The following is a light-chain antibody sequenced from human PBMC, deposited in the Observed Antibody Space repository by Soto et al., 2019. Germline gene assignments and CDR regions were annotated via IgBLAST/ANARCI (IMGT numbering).Light chain of an antibody. J-gene: IGKJ1*01. CDR3: QQYGSSGT. V-gene: IGKV3-20*01. CDR1: QSVSNNY. CDR2: GAS. Sequence: EIVLTQSPGTLSLSPGERATLSFRASQSVSNNYLAWYQQKPGQAPRLLIYGASNRATGIPDRFSGSGSGTDFTLTISRLEPEDFAVYYCQQYGSSGTFGQGNKV.